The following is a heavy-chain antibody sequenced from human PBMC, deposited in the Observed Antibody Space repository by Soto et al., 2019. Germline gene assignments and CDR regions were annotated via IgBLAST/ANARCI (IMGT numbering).Heavy chain of an antibody. D-gene: IGHD3-16*01. J-gene: IGHJ4*02. CDR2: ISDGDGAT. Sequence: EVHLLESGGGLVQPGGSLRLSCAASGFAFSDYAMTWVRQALGKGLEWVSDISDGDGATHYADSVKGRFTISRDDSKNKLYLQMDSLRAEDAAVYYCAKGRTFFDFWGQGTLVTVSS. V-gene: IGHV3-23*01. CDR1: GFAFSDYA. CDR3: AKGRTFFDF.